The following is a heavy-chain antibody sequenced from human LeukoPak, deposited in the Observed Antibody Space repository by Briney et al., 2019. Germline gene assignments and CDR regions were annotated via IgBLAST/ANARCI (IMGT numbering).Heavy chain of an antibody. CDR3: AREVHNLNDSWFDP. J-gene: IGHJ5*02. D-gene: IGHD1-20*01. CDR2: IIPIFGTA. CDR1: GGTFSSYA. V-gene: IGHV1-69*13. Sequence: SVKVSCKASGGTFSSYAISWVRQAPGQGLEWMGGIIPIFGTANYAQKFQGRVTITADESTSTAYMELSSLRSEDTAVYYCAREVHNLNDSWFDPWGQGTLVTVSS.